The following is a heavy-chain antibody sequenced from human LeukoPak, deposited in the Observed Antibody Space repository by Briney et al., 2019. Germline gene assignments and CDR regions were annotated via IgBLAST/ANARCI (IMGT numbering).Heavy chain of an antibody. Sequence: GASVKVSCKASGGTFSSYAISWVRQAPGQGLEWMGGIIPIFGTANYAQKFRGRVTITADESTSTAYMELSSLRSEDTAVYYCARDRLGYYDSSGYYFTGAFDIWGQGTMVTVSS. CDR3: ARDRLGYYDSSGYYFTGAFDI. CDR2: IIPIFGTA. J-gene: IGHJ3*02. CDR1: GGTFSSYA. V-gene: IGHV1-69*13. D-gene: IGHD3-22*01.